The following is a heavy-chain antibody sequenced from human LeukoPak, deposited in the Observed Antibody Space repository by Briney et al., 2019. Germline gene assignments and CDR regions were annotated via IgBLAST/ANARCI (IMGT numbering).Heavy chain of an antibody. D-gene: IGHD3-10*01. CDR2: FDPEDGET. CDR3: ATDGGSGSYYNHDY. J-gene: IGHJ4*02. V-gene: IGHV1-24*01. CDR1: GYTLTELS. Sequence: GASVKVSCKVSGYTLTELSMHWVRQAPGKGLEWMGGFDPEDGETIYAQKFQGRVTMTEDTSTDTAYMELSSLRSEDTAVYYCATDGGSGSYYNHDYWGQGTLVTVSS.